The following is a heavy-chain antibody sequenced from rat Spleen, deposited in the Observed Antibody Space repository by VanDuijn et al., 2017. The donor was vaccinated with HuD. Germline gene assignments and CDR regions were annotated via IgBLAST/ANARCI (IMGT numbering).Heavy chain of an antibody. Sequence: EVQLVESGGGLVQPGRSLKLSCAASGFTFNNYWMTWIRQAPAMGPEWVASIGPGGDISFYRDSVKGRFTISRDNAKSTLYLQVDSLKSEDTATYYCTRDRILRSTGFDYWGQGVMVTVSS. CDR2: IGPGGDIS. V-gene: IGHV5-25*01. D-gene: IGHD1-6*01. J-gene: IGHJ2*01. CDR3: TRDRILRSTGFDY. CDR1: GFTFNNYW.